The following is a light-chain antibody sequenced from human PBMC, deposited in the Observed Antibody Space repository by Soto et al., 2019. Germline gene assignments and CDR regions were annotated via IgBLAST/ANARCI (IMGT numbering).Light chain of an antibody. V-gene: IGKV4-1*01. CDR2: CAS. Sequence: DIVMTQSPDSLAVSLGERATINCRSSERVVDRSNKKDYLAWYQKKPGQPPKLLIYCASTRESGVPDRFSGSGSETDFTLTIGSLQAEDVAVYYCHQYYGTVPTFGQGTKVEIK. J-gene: IGKJ1*01. CDR1: ERVVDRSNKKDY. CDR3: HQYYGTVPT.